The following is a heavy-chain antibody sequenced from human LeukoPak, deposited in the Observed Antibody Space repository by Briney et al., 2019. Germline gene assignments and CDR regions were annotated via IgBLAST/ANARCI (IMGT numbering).Heavy chain of an antibody. CDR3: ARGYGSGSLDY. CDR2: ISYDGSNK. D-gene: IGHD3-10*01. V-gene: IGHV3-30-3*01. J-gene: IGHJ4*02. CDR1: GFTFSSYA. Sequence: PGMSLRLSCAASGFTFSSYAMHWVRQAPGKGLEWVAVISYDGSNKYYADSVKGRFTISRDNSNNTLYLQMNSLRAEDTAVYYCARGYGSGSLDYWGEGTLVT.